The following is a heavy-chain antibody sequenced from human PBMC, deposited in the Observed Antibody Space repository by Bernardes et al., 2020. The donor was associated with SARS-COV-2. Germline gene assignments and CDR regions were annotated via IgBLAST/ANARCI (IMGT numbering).Heavy chain of an antibody. J-gene: IGHJ4*02. V-gene: IGHV3-9*01. CDR1: GFTFDDYA. CDR3: AKVWDATVTLFDY. CDR2: ISWNSGSI. D-gene: IGHD4-17*01. Sequence: GGSLRLSCAASGFTFDDYAMHWVRQAPGKGLEWVSGISWNSGSIGYADSVKGRFTISRDKPKNSLYLQMNTLRAEDTALYYCAKVWDATVTLFDYWGQGTLVTVSS.